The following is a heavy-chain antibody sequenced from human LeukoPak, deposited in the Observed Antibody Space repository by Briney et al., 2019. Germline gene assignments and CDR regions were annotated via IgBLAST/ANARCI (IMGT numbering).Heavy chain of an antibody. J-gene: IGHJ3*02. CDR3: ARGLNYYDSSGYYESPYAFDI. V-gene: IGHV1-8*03. Sequence: ASVKVSCKASVYTFTSYDINWVRQATGQGVEWMGWMNPNSGNTGYAQTVQGRFTITRNTSISTAYMELSSLRSEDTAVYYCARGLNYYDSSGYYESPYAFDIWGQGTMVTVSS. CDR1: VYTFTSYD. D-gene: IGHD3-22*01. CDR2: MNPNSGNT.